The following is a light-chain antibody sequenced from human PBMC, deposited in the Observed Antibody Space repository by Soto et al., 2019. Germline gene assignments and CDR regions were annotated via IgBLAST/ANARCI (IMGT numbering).Light chain of an antibody. V-gene: IGKV1-6*01. CDR2: AAS. CDR1: QGIRND. Sequence: AIQMTQSPSSLSASVGDRVTITCRASQGIRNDLGWYQQKPGKAPKLLLYAASSLQSGVPSRFSGSGSGTDFTLTISSMQPEEFATYYCLQDYIPVFGGGTKVEIK. J-gene: IGKJ4*01. CDR3: LQDYIPV.